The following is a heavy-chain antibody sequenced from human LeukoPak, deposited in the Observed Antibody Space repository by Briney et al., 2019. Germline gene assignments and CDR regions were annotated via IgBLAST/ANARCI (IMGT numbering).Heavy chain of an antibody. D-gene: IGHD2-15*01. CDR3: ARGERLVVAATSWVDP. Sequence: SETLSLTCTVSGGSISSGGYYWSWIRQHPGKGLEWIGYIYYSGSTYYNPSLKSRVTISVDTSKNQFSLKLSSATAADTAVYYCARGERLVVAATSWVDPWGQGTLVTVSS. J-gene: IGHJ5*02. V-gene: IGHV4-31*03. CDR1: GGSISSGGYY. CDR2: IYYSGST.